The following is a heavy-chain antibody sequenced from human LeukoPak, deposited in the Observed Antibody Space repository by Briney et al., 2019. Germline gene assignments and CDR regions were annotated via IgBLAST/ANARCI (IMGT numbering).Heavy chain of an antibody. CDR3: ASTAMDTVLMVY. V-gene: IGHV1-69*05. CDR2: IIPIFGTA. D-gene: IGHD5-18*01. J-gene: IGHJ4*02. Sequence: SVKVSCKASGGTFSSYAISWVRQAPGQGLEWMGGIIPIFGTANYAQKFQGRVTITTDESTSTAYMELSSLRSEDTAVYYCASTAMDTVLMVYGGQGTLVTVSS. CDR1: GGTFSSYA.